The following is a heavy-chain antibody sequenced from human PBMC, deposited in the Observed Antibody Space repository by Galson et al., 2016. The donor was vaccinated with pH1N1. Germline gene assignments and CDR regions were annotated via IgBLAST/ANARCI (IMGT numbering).Heavy chain of an antibody. CDR1: GDSVSSNSAA. Sequence: CAISGDSVSSNSAAWNWIRQSPSRGLEWLGRTCYRSKWYNDYGVSVKSRITINPDTSKNQFSLQLNSVTPEDTAVYYCARSEYYYDSSGYRHDTFDIWGQRTTVTVSS. J-gene: IGHJ3*02. V-gene: IGHV6-1*01. CDR3: ARSEYYYDSSGYRHDTFDI. D-gene: IGHD3-22*01. CDR2: TCYRSKWYN.